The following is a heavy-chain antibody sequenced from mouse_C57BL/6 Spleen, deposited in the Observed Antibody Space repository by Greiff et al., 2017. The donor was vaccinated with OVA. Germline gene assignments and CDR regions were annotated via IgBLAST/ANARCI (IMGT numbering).Heavy chain of an antibody. J-gene: IGHJ2*01. V-gene: IGHV1-26*01. Sequence: VQLQQSGPELVKPGASVKISCKASGYTFTDYYMNWVKQSHGKSLEWIGDINPNNGGTSYNQKFKGKATLTVDKSSSTAYMELRSLTSEDSAVYYGASGLLRYFDYWGQGTTLTVSS. CDR2: INPNNGGT. D-gene: IGHD1-1*01. CDR1: GYTFTDYY. CDR3: ASGLLRYFDY.